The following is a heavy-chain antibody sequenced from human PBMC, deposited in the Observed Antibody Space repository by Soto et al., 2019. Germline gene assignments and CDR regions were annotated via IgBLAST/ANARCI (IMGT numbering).Heavy chain of an antibody. D-gene: IGHD5-12*01. Sequence: PVGSLRLSFAASGFTFSSYGMHGVREAPDKGLEWVAVISYDGSNKYYADSVKGRFTISRDNSKNTLYLQMNSLRAEDTAVYYCAKDLGRDGYRSFDYWGQGTLVTVSS. CDR3: AKDLGRDGYRSFDY. CDR2: ISYDGSNK. V-gene: IGHV3-30*18. J-gene: IGHJ4*02. CDR1: GFTFSSYG.